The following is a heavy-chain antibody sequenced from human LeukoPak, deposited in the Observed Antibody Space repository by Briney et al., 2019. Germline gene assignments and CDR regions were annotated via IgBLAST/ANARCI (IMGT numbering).Heavy chain of an antibody. D-gene: IGHD6-13*01. CDR2: INPNSGGT. CDR1: GYTFTGYY. CDR3: ARSSSSWTNWFDP. Sequence: ASVTVSCTASGYTFTGYYVHWVRQAPGQGLEWMGWINPNSGGTNYAQKFQGRVTMTRDTSISTAYVELSRLRSDDTAMYYCARSSSSWTNWFDPWGQGTLVTVSS. V-gene: IGHV1-2*02. J-gene: IGHJ5*02.